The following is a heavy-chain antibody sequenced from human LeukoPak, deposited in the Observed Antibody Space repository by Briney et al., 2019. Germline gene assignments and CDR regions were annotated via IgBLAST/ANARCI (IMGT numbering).Heavy chain of an antibody. CDR1: GGTFSSYA. CDR3: ARALYYDFWSGPFDL. Sequence: SVKVSCKASGGTFSSYAISWVRQAPGQGLEWMGGIIPIFGTANYAQKFQGRVTITTDESTSTAYMELSSLRSEDTAVYYCARALYYDFWSGPFDLWGRGTLVTVSS. J-gene: IGHJ2*01. D-gene: IGHD3-3*01. CDR2: IIPIFGTA. V-gene: IGHV1-69*05.